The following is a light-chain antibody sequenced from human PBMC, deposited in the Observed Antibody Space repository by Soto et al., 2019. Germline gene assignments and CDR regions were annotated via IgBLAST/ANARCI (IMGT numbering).Light chain of an antibody. CDR2: GAS. CDR1: QSVSSN. J-gene: IGKJ1*01. V-gene: IGKV3-15*01. CDR3: QQYNNWPTWT. Sequence: EIVMKQSPSTLYVSPGDLATRSCRASQSVSSNLAWYQQKPGQAPRLLIYGASTRATGIPARFSGSGSGTEFTLTISSLQSEDFAVYYCQQYNNWPTWTFGQGTKVDI.